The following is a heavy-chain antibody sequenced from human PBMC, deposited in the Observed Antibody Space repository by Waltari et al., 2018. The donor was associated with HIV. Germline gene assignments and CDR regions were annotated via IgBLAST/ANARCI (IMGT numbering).Heavy chain of an antibody. V-gene: IGHV4-30-4*01. Sequence: QVQLQESGPGLVKPSQTLSLTCTVSGSSVSSGDYSWSWIRQPPGKGLEWIGYIYYIGSTYYNPSLKSRVTISVDTSKNQFSLKLSSVTAADTAVYYCARAADGYPLNRFDPWGQGTLVTVSS. J-gene: IGHJ5*02. D-gene: IGHD5-18*01. CDR3: ARAADGYPLNRFDP. CDR1: GSSVSSGDYS. CDR2: IYYIGST.